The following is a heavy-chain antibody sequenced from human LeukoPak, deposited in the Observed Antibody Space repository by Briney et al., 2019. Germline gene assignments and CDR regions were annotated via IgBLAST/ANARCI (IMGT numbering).Heavy chain of an antibody. CDR2: INHSGST. CDR3: ASRRSRKLWFGELLMNWFDP. V-gene: IGHV4-34*01. J-gene: IGHJ5*02. Sequence: TSETLSLTCAVYGGSFSGYYWSWIRQPPGKGLEWIGEINHSGSTNYNPSLKSRVTISVDTSKNQFSLKLSSVTAADTAVSYCASRRSRKLWFGELLMNWFDPWGQGTLVTVSS. D-gene: IGHD3-10*01. CDR1: GGSFSGYY.